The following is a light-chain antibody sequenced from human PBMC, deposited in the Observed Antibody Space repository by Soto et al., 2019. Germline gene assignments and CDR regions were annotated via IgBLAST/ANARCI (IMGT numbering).Light chain of an antibody. CDR1: QSMGNY. V-gene: IGKV1-17*01. Sequence: DIQMTQSPSSLSASVGDRVTIICRASQSMGNYVGWYQQKPGKAPKLLIYSASILESGVPPRFSGRGSGTEFTLTISTLHAEDFAVYYCLRQSSSPQTFGRGTTVEIK. J-gene: IGKJ4*01. CDR2: SAS. CDR3: LRQSSSPQT.